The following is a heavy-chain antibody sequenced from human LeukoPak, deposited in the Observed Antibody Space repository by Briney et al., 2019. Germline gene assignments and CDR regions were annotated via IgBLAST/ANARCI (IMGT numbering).Heavy chain of an antibody. CDR3: ATGVRTPYYFDY. CDR1: GYTLSELS. CDR2: FDPEDGET. D-gene: IGHD4-11*01. V-gene: IGHV1-24*01. Sequence: ASVKVSGNVSGYTLSELSMHWVRQAPGKGLEWMGGFDPEDGETIYAQKFQGRVTMTEDTSTDTAYMELSSLRSEDTAVYYCATGVRTPYYFDYWGQGTLVTVSS. J-gene: IGHJ4*02.